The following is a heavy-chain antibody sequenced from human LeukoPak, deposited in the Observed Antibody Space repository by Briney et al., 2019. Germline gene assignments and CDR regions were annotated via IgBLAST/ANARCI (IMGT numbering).Heavy chain of an antibody. V-gene: IGHV3-21*01. J-gene: IGHJ4*02. CDR3: ASATYMVRGVTYYFDY. CDR2: ISSSSSYI. CDR1: GFTFSSYS. Sequence: KSGGSLRLSCAASGFTFSSYSMNWVRQAPGKGLEWVSSISSSSSYISYADSVKGRFTISRDNAKNSLYLQMNSLRAEDTAVYYCASATYMVRGVTYYFDYWGQGTLVTVSS. D-gene: IGHD3-10*01.